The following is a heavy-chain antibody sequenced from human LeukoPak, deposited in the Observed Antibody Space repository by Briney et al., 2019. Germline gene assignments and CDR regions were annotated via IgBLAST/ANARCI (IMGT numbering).Heavy chain of an antibody. CDR1: GYTFTSYG. CDR2: ISAYNGNT. D-gene: IGHD6-6*01. Sequence: ASVSVSCKASGYTFTSYGISWVRQAPGQGLEWMGWISAYNGNTNYAQKLQGRVTMTTDTSTSTAYMELRSLRSDDTAVYYCARDGYSSSASGAYNWFDPWGQGTLVTVSS. J-gene: IGHJ5*02. V-gene: IGHV1-18*01. CDR3: ARDGYSSSASGAYNWFDP.